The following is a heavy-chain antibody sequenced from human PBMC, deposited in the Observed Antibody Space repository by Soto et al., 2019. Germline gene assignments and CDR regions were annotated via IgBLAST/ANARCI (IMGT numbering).Heavy chain of an antibody. CDR2: VSGSGGST. CDR1: GFTFSSYA. V-gene: IGHV3-23*01. CDR3: ARRNYDILTGYYTYYFDY. Sequence: GGSLRLSCAASGFTFSSYAMSWVRQAPGKGLEWVSTVSGSGGSTYYADPVKGRFTISRENSKNTLYLQTNSPRAEDTAVNYCARRNYDILTGYYTYYFDYWGQGTLVTVSS. J-gene: IGHJ4*02. D-gene: IGHD3-9*01.